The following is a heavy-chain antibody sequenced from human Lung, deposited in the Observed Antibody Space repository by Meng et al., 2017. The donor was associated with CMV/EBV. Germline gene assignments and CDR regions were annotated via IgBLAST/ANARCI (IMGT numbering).Heavy chain of an antibody. J-gene: IGHJ4*02. Sequence: SXXVPXLASGYTFTDNYIYWVRQAPGQGLEWMGWINPTSGGTNYAQKIQGRVTMTRETFTSPAFMDLSRLRSDDRAVYFRARVTTPGRPRYHFDCWCQGTLVTVSS. V-gene: IGHV1-2*02. D-gene: IGHD1-1*01. CDR3: ARVTTPGRPRYHFDC. CDR1: GYTFTDNY. CDR2: INPTSGGT.